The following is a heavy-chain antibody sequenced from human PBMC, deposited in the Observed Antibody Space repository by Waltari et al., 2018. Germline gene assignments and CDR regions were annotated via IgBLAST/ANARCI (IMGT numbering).Heavy chain of an antibody. CDR3: ATYIGASVGTAAFDV. CDR2: MSYSGAT. J-gene: IGHJ3*01. CDR1: GVSITSTPHY. D-gene: IGHD5-12*01. V-gene: IGHV4-39*01. Sequence: QLQLQESGPGLVKPSETLSLPCSVSGVSITSTPHYWGWIRPPPGQGLEWIGTMSYSGATYSSPSLQSRVTISRDTSKNQLSLKLGSVTAADTAVYYCATYIGASVGTAAFDVWGQGTMVTVSS.